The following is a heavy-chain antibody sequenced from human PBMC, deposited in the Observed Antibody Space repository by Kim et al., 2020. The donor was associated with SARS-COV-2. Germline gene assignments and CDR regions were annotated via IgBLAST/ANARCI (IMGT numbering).Heavy chain of an antibody. J-gene: IGHJ4*02. CDR3: AKDLRGDYYVSSGCDC. Sequence: GKGRFTISRDNSKNTLYLQMNSLRAEDTAVYFCAKDLRGDYYVSSGCDCWGQGTLVTVSS. V-gene: IGHV3-23*01. D-gene: IGHD3-22*01.